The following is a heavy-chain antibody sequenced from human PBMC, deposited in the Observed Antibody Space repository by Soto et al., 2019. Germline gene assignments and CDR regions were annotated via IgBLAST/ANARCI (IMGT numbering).Heavy chain of an antibody. CDR3: ARRLYYDSSGFEGGGMDV. J-gene: IGHJ6*02. V-gene: IGHV4-39*01. CDR2: IYYSGST. CDR1: GGSISSDSYY. Sequence: PSETLSLTCTVSGGSISSDSYYWGWIRQPPGKGLEWIGSIYYSGSTYYKPSLKSRVTISVDTSKNQFSLKLSSVTAADTAVYYCARRLYYDSSGFEGGGMDVWGQGTTVTVSS. D-gene: IGHD3-22*01.